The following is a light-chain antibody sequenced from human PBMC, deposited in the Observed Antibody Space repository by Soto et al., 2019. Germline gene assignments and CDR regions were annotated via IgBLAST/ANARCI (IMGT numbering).Light chain of an antibody. CDR3: QQYGSSPWT. CDR1: QSVSSSY. CDR2: GAS. Sequence: EIVLTQSPGTLSLSPGERATLSCRASQSVSSSYLAWYQQKPGQAPRLLIYGASSRATGIPDRFSGSGSGTDFTLTISRLEPEDFAVYYCQQYGSSPWTFRQGTKVEIE. J-gene: IGKJ1*01. V-gene: IGKV3-20*01.